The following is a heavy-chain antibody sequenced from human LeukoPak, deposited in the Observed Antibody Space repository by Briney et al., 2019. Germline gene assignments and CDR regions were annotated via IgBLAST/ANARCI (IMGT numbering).Heavy chain of an antibody. D-gene: IGHD2/OR15-2a*01. V-gene: IGHV4-34*01. CDR1: GGSFSGYY. Sequence: SETLSLTCAVYGGSFSGYYWSWIRQPPGKGLEWIGEINHSGSTNYNPSLKSRVTISVDTYKNQFSLKLSSVTAADTDVYYCARGGNTWSNYYYYYGMDVWGQGTTVTVSS. J-gene: IGHJ6*02. CDR3: ARGGNTWSNYYYYYGMDV. CDR2: INHSGST.